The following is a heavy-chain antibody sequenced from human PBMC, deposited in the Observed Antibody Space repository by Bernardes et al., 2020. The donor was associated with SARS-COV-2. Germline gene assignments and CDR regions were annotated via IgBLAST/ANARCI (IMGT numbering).Heavy chain of an antibody. J-gene: IGHJ4*02. Sequence: SETLSLTCTVSGYSISSGFYWGWIRQPPGKGLEWIGTIYHSGRTDYTPSLESRVTISVDTSKNQFSLRLTSVTAADTGTYFCARVGSMLPQDDYWGQGIRVAVS. V-gene: IGHV4-38-2*02. D-gene: IGHD3-16*01. CDR2: IYHSGRT. CDR3: ARVGSMLPQDDY. CDR1: GYSISSGFY.